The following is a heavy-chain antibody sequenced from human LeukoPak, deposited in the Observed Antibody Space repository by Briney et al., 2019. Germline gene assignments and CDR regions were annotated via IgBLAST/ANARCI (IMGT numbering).Heavy chain of an antibody. Sequence: ASVKVSCKASGYTFISYDINWVRQATGQALEWMGWMNPNSGNTGYAQKFQGRVTMTRNTSISTAYMQLSSLRSEDTAVYYCATRGYGNYFDYWGQGTLVTVSS. D-gene: IGHD4-17*01. J-gene: IGHJ4*02. CDR2: MNPNSGNT. CDR3: ATRGYGNYFDY. CDR1: GYTFISYD. V-gene: IGHV1-8*02.